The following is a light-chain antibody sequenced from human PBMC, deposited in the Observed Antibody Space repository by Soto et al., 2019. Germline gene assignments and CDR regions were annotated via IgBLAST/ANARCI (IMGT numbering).Light chain of an antibody. CDR1: QTFSSH. CDR3: QQRSNWPPVIT. V-gene: IGKV3-11*01. CDR2: DAS. J-gene: IGKJ5*01. Sequence: EIVLTQSPATLSLSPGERATLSCRASQTFSSHLAWYQQKPGQAPRLLIYDASKRATGIPARFSGRGSGTDFTLPISSLEPEDFAVYSCQQRSNWPPVITFGQGTRLEIK.